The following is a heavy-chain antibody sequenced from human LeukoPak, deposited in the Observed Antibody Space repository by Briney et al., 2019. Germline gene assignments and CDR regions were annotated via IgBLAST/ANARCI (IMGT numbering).Heavy chain of an antibody. V-gene: IGHV3-30*02. Sequence: GGSLRLSCAASGFTFSSYGMHWVRQAPGKGLEWVAFIRYDGSNKYYADSVKGRFTISRDNSKNTLYLQMNSLRAEDTAVNYCAKDPIRGWMFYYWGQGILVTVSS. CDR3: AKDPIRGWMFYY. CDR1: GFTFSSYG. J-gene: IGHJ4*02. D-gene: IGHD6-19*01. CDR2: IRYDGSNK.